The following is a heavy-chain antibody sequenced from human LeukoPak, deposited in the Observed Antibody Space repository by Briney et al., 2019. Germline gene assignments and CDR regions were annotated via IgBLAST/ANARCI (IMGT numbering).Heavy chain of an antibody. CDR1: GFTFSSYE. D-gene: IGHD4-17*01. J-gene: IGHJ4*02. Sequence: PGGSLRLSCAASGFTFSSYEMNWVRQAPGKGLERISYISSSGSSIYYVDSVKGQFTISRDNAKNSLYLQMNSLRAEDTAVYYCARDNGDPRTYFDYWGQGTLVTVSS. V-gene: IGHV3-48*03. CDR2: ISSSGSSI. CDR3: ARDNGDPRTYFDY.